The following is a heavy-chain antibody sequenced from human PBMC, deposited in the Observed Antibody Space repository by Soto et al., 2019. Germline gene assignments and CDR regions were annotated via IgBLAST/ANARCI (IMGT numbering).Heavy chain of an antibody. CDR1: GFTFSSYG. D-gene: IGHD3-3*01. V-gene: IGHV3-30*18. J-gene: IGHJ6*02. CDR3: AKDVLRFLEWLAFYGMDV. Sequence: GGSLRLSCAASGFTFSSYGMHWFRQAPGKGLEWVAVISYDGSNKYYADSVKGRFTISRDNSKNTLYLQMNSLRAEDTAVYYCAKDVLRFLEWLAFYGMDVWGQGTTVTVSS. CDR2: ISYDGSNK.